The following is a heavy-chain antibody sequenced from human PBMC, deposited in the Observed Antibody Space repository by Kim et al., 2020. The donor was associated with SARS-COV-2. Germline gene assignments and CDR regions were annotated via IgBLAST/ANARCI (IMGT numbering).Heavy chain of an antibody. V-gene: IGHV4-31*03. CDR3: ARERKAAMIRAFEY. D-gene: IGHD3-10*01. CDR2: IYHSGGT. Sequence: SETLSLTCTVSGGSINSGDYYWSWIRQHPVEGLEWIGYIYHSGGTFYNPSLESRVTISIDTSKNQFSLKLTSMTAADTAMYYCARERKAAMIRAFEYWGQGTLVTVSS. CDR1: GGSINSGDYY. J-gene: IGHJ4*02.